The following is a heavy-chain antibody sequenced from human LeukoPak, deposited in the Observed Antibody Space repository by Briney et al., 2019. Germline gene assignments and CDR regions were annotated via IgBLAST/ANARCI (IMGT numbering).Heavy chain of an antibody. V-gene: IGHV3-23*01. Sequence: GGSLRLSCAASGFTFSTYAMSWARKGPGRGLEWVSTISSSGGSTYYADSVRGRFTISRDNSRDTLYLQMNSLRAEDTAVYYCARRDGYNPFDYWGQGTLVTVSS. CDR1: GFTFSTYA. CDR2: ISSSGGST. J-gene: IGHJ4*02. CDR3: ARRDGYNPFDY. D-gene: IGHD5-24*01.